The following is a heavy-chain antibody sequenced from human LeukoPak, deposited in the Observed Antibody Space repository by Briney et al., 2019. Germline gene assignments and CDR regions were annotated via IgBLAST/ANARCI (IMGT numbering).Heavy chain of an antibody. Sequence: ASVKVSCKASGYTFTSYGISWVRQAPGQGLEWMGWISGYNGYTHYAHNLQGRVTVTTDTSTSTAYMELRSLRSDDTAVYYCARDEARYSSGYYPNWFDPWGQGTLVTVSP. CDR1: GYTFTSYG. D-gene: IGHD3-22*01. J-gene: IGHJ5*02. V-gene: IGHV1-18*01. CDR3: ARDEARYSSGYYPNWFDP. CDR2: ISGYNGYT.